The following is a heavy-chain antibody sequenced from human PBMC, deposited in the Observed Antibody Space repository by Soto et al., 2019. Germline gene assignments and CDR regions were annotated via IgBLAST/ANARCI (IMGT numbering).Heavy chain of an antibody. D-gene: IGHD3-22*01. CDR3: ARALLSNSYDSGGYDSYLHAIDV. V-gene: IGHV1-69*06. Sequence: SVNVSCKASGGTFSSLDINWVRQAPGQGLEWMGEIIPISETTNYAQIFQGRISIVADKSTSTAYMELSRLRSEDTAVYYCARALLSNSYDSGGYDSYLHAIDVWGSGPTVTVXS. CDR2: IIPISETT. J-gene: IGHJ6*03. CDR1: GGTFSSLD.